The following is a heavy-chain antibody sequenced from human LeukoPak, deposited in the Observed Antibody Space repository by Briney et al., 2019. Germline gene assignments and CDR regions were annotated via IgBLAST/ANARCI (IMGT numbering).Heavy chain of an antibody. Sequence: ASVKVSCKASGYTFTGYYMHWVRQAPGQGLEWMGRTNPNSGGTNYAQKFQGRVTMTRDTSISTAYMELSRLRSDDTAVYYCARDLLLTYYDFWSGYPYYYYGMDVWGQGTTVTVSS. CDR3: ARDLLLTYYDFWSGYPYYYYGMDV. J-gene: IGHJ6*02. V-gene: IGHV1-2*06. CDR2: TNPNSGGT. CDR1: GYTFTGYY. D-gene: IGHD3-3*01.